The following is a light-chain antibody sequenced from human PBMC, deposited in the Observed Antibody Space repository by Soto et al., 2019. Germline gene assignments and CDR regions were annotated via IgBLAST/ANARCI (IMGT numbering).Light chain of an antibody. CDR3: SSYTSSSTLV. V-gene: IGLV2-14*01. Sequence: QSALTQPASVSGSPRQSITISCTGTSSDVGGYNYVSWYQQHPGKAPTLMIYDVSNRPSGVSNRFSGSKSGNTASLTISGLQAEDEADYYCSSYTSSSTLVLGGGTKLT. J-gene: IGLJ2*01. CDR1: SSDVGGYNY. CDR2: DVS.